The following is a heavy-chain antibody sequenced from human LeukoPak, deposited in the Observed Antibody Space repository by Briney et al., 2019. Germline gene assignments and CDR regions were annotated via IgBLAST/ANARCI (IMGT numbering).Heavy chain of an antibody. CDR3: ARAPDSSDYYHFDY. CDR1: GGSISSGDYY. D-gene: IGHD3-22*01. J-gene: IGHJ4*02. V-gene: IGHV4-30-4*01. CDR2: VYYSGST. Sequence: PSETLSLTCTVSGGSISSGDYYWSWIRQPPGRGLEWIGYVYYSGSTYYNPSLKSRVTISVDTSKNQFSLTLSSVTAADTAVYYCARAPDSSDYYHFDYWGQGTLVTVSS.